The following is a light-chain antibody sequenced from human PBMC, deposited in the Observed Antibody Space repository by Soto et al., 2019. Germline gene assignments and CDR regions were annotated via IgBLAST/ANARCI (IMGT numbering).Light chain of an antibody. Sequence: NFMLTQPHSVSESPGKTVTISCTRSSGMIALNYVQWYQQRPGSAPTTVIYEDNRRPSGVPDRFSGSVDTFSNSASLTISGLRTEDEADYYCQSYDLSHHVFGGGTQLTVL. J-gene: IGLJ2*01. CDR1: SGMIALNY. V-gene: IGLV6-57*04. CDR2: EDN. CDR3: QSYDLSHHV.